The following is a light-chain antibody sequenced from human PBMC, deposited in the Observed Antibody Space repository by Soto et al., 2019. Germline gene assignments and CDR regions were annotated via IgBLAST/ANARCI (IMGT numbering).Light chain of an antibody. CDR3: QQYNDWPPTYT. CDR2: GAS. Sequence: EILMTQSPATLSVSPGERATLSCRASQSIGSNLAWYQQKPGQAPRLLIYGASTRATGIPARFSGSGSGTEFTLTISSLLSEDFAVYFCQQYNDWPPTYTFGQGTKLEIK. J-gene: IGKJ2*01. CDR1: QSIGSN. V-gene: IGKV3-15*01.